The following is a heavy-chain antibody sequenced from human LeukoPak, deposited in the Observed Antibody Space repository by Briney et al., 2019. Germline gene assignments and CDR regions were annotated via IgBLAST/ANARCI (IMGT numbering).Heavy chain of an antibody. CDR3: ARELVRGVIGAFDI. J-gene: IGHJ3*02. V-gene: IGHV4-59*01. D-gene: IGHD3-10*01. CDR2: IYDSGST. CDR1: GGSIREYY. Sequence: PSETLSLSCTVSGGSIREYYLSWIRQPPGKGLEWIGFIYDSGSTNYNTSLKGRVTISVDTSKNHFSLKLSSVTAADTAVYYCARELVRGVIGAFDIWGQGTMVTVSS.